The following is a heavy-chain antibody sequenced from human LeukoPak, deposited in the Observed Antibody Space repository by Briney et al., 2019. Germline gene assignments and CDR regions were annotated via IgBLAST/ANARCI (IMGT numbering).Heavy chain of an antibody. CDR2: ISAYNGNT. V-gene: IGHV1-18*01. J-gene: IGHJ5*02. Sequence: ASVKVSCKASGYTFTSYGISWVRQAPGQGLEWMGWISAYNGNTNYAQKLQGRVTMTTDTSTSTAYMELRSLRSDDTAVYYRARTVYYGSGRGWFDPWGQGTLVTVSS. CDR3: ARTVYYGSGRGWFDP. CDR1: GYTFTSYG. D-gene: IGHD3-10*01.